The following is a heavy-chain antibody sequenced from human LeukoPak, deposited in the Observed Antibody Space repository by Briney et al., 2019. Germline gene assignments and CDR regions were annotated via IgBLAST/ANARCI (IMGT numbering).Heavy chain of an antibody. CDR3: AKDRSIAVVPAAIHDWYFDL. J-gene: IGHJ2*01. D-gene: IGHD2-2*02. CDR1: GFTFSSYA. CDR2: ISGSGGST. V-gene: IGHV3-23*01. Sequence: GGSLRLSCAASGFTFSSYAMSWVRQAPGKGLEWVSAISGSGGSTYYADSVKGRFTISRDNSKNTLYPQMNSLRAEDTAVYYCAKDRSIAVVPAAIHDWYFDLWGRGTLVTVSS.